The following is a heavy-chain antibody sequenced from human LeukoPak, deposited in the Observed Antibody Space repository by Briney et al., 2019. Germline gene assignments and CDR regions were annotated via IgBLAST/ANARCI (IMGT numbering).Heavy chain of an antibody. CDR2: IYHSGST. CDR1: GGSISSSNW. CDR3: ARRNNEYSSSTSTVSSYYYYGMDV. V-gene: IGHV4-4*02. Sequence: PSGTLSLTCAVSGGSISSSNWWSWVRQPPGKGLEWIGEIYHSGSTNYNPSLKSRVTITVDTSKNQFSLKLSSVTAADTAVYYSARRNNEYSSSTSTVSSYYYYGMDVWGQGTTVTVSS. D-gene: IGHD6-13*01. J-gene: IGHJ6*02.